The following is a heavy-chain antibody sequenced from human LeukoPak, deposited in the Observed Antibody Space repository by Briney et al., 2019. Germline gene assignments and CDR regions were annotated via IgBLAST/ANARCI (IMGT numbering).Heavy chain of an antibody. J-gene: IGHJ6*02. CDR1: GFTFSSYG. V-gene: IGHV3-30*18. CDR3: AKDLRIDVVVVAATYYYYYGMDV. CDR2: ISYDGSNK. D-gene: IGHD2-15*01. Sequence: PGGSLRLSCAASGFTFSSYGMHWVRQAPGKGLEWVAVISYDGSNKYYADSVKGRFTISRDNSKNTLYLQMNSLRAEDTAVYYCAKDLRIDVVVVAATYYYYYGMDVWGRGTTVTVSS.